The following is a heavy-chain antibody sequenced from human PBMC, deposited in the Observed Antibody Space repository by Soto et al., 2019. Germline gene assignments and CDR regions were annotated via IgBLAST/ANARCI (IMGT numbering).Heavy chain of an antibody. J-gene: IGHJ4*02. CDR3: AREVGYGDFSAALLD. Sequence: VQLMQSGAEVKQPGSSVKVSCKASGGTFSSHSINWVRQAPGQGLEWMGGIITLFGTANYAQNFQGRVTITADQSTSTAYMDLNSLRSDATAVYYCAREVGYGDFSAALLDWGQGTLVTVSS. CDR1: GGTFSSHS. CDR2: IITLFGTA. D-gene: IGHD4-17*01. V-gene: IGHV1-69*01.